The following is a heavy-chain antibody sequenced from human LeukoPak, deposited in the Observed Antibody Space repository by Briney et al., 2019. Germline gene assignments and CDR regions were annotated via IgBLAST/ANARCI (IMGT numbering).Heavy chain of an antibody. V-gene: IGHV3-23*01. CDR2: ISGSGGST. J-gene: IGHJ4*02. CDR1: GFTFSSYA. Sequence: GGSLRLSCAASGFTFSSYAMSWVRQAPGKGLEWVSTISGSGGSTYYADSVKGRFTISRDNSKNTVYLQMNSLRGDDTSIYYCAKVIVSVSANGAFDYWGQGTLVTVSS. CDR3: AKVIVSVSANGAFDY. D-gene: IGHD5/OR15-5a*01.